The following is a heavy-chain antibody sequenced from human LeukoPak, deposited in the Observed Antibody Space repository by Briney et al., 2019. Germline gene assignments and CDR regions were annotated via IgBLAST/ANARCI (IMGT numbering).Heavy chain of an antibody. CDR2: ISSSGSTI. CDR1: GFTFSDYY. V-gene: IGHV3-11*01. J-gene: IGHJ6*03. Sequence: GGSLRLSCAASGFTFSDYYMSWIRQAPGKGLEWVSYISSSGSTIYYADSVKGRFTISRDNAKNSLYLQMNSLRAEDAAVYYCARVPSPSSWYYYYYYMDVWGKGTTVTVSS. CDR3: ARVPSPSSWYYYYYYMDV. D-gene: IGHD6-13*01.